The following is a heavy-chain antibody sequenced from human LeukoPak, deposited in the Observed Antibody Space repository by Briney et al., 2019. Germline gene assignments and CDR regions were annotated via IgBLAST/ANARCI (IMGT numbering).Heavy chain of an antibody. J-gene: IGHJ4*02. CDR3: ARGAMATITRFDY. D-gene: IGHD5-12*01. CDR1: GFTFSSYS. V-gene: IGHV3-21*01. CDR2: ISSSSGYI. Sequence: GGSLRLSCAASGFTFSSYSMNWVRQAPGKGLEWVSSISSSSGYIYYADSVKGRFTISRDNAKNSLYLQMNSLRAEDTAVYYCARGAMATITRFDYWGQGTLVTVSS.